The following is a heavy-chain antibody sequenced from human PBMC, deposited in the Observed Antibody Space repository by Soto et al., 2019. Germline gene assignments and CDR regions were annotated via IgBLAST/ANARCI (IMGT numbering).Heavy chain of an antibody. CDR1: GGSFSGYY. J-gene: IGHJ3*02. CDR2: INHSGST. V-gene: IGHV4-34*02. Sequence: QVQLQQWGAGLLKPSGTLSLTCAVYGGSFSGYYWNWIRQSPGKGLEWIGKINHSGSTKYNPSLKSRVTISVDTSKNQFSLRLSSVTAADTAVYYCARAYDYRDPRDALETWGQGTMVIVSS. D-gene: IGHD4-17*01. CDR3: ARAYDYRDPRDALET.